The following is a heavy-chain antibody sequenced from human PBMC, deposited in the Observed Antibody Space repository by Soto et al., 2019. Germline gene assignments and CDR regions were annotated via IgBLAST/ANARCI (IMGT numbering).Heavy chain of an antibody. Sequence: QVQLVQSGAEVKKSGASVKVSCKPSGYSFSDYFIQWVRQAPGQGLEWVAWINPKTAATNYAKKFQGRVSLTWDTSSTTAYMELTRLRPDDMAVYYCARIKWGLNYYNGMDVW. D-gene: IGHD1-26*01. CDR2: INPKTAAT. CDR3: ARIKWGLNYYNGMDV. V-gene: IGHV1-2*02. CDR1: GYSFSDYF. J-gene: IGHJ6*01.